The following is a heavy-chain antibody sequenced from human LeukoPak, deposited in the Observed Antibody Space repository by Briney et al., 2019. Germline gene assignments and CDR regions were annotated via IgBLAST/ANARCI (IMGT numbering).Heavy chain of an antibody. CDR2: INAGNGHT. V-gene: IGHV1-3*01. Sequence: ASVKVSCKASGYTFINYAIHWVRQAPGQRFEWMGWINAGNGHTKYSQNFQGRVTITRDSSASTAYMELSSPTSEDTAVYYCARGIWSARTVDYYLDYWGQGTLVTVSS. CDR3: ARGIWSARTVDYYLDY. CDR1: GYTFINYA. J-gene: IGHJ4*02. D-gene: IGHD2-21*01.